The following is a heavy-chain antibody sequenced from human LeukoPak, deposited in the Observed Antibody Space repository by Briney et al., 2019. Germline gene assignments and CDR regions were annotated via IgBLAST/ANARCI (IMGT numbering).Heavy chain of an antibody. Sequence: ASVKVSCKASGGTFSSYAIRWVRQAPGQGLEWMGGIIPIFGTANYAQKFQGRVTITADKSTSTAYMELSSLRSEDTAVYYCARLYSSSYSQTPKDYWGQGTLVTVSS. V-gene: IGHV1-69*06. CDR1: GGTFSSYA. J-gene: IGHJ4*02. D-gene: IGHD6-13*01. CDR3: ARLYSSSYSQTPKDY. CDR2: IIPIFGTA.